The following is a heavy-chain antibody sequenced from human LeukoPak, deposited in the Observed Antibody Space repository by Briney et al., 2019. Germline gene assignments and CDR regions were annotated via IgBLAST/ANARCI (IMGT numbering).Heavy chain of an antibody. D-gene: IGHD5-12*01. CDR2: ISGSGGST. CDR1: GFTFSSYA. Sequence: GGSLGLPCAASGFTFSSYAMSWVRQAPGKGLEWVSAISGSGGSTYYADSVKGRFTISRDNSKNTLYLQMNSLRAEDTAVYYCAKAVDIVATIPTWWGQGTLVTVSS. V-gene: IGHV3-23*01. J-gene: IGHJ4*02. CDR3: AKAVDIVATIPTW.